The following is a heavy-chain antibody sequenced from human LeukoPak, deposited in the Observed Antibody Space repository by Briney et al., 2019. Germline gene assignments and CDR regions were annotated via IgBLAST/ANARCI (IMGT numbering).Heavy chain of an antibody. CDR3: ARVGEYSSSYYFDY. D-gene: IGHD6-6*01. CDR1: GGSISSSNW. Sequence: PSETLSLTCAVSGGSISSSNWWSWVRQPPGKGLEWIGEIYHSGSTNYNPSLKSRVTISVDKSKNQFSLKLSSVTAADTAVYYCARVGEYSSSYYFDYWGQGTLVTVSS. J-gene: IGHJ4*02. V-gene: IGHV4-4*02. CDR2: IYHSGST.